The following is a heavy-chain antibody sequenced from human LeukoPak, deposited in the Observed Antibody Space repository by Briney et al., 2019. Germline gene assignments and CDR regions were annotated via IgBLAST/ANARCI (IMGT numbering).Heavy chain of an antibody. D-gene: IGHD6-13*01. CDR3: ARVIRAAPGKGYFDY. Sequence: GGSLRLSCATSGFIFSTYALSWVRQAPGKGLEWASSISGSGGSTYHADSVKGRFTISRDSSKYTLYLQMNSLRAEDTAIYYCARVIRAAPGKGYFDYWGQGTLVTVSS. CDR1: GFIFSTYA. CDR2: ISGSGGST. J-gene: IGHJ4*02. V-gene: IGHV3-23*01.